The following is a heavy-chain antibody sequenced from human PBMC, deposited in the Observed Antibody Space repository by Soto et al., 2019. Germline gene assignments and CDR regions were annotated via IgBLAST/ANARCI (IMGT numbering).Heavy chain of an antibody. J-gene: IGHJ6*02. V-gene: IGHV4-59*01. CDR1: GGSISSYY. CDR3: ARDKGTRGPYYYYGMDV. Sequence: PSETLSLTCTVSGGSISSYYWSWIRQPPGKGLEWIGYIYYSGSTNYNPSLKSRVTISVDTSKNQFSLKLSSVTAADTAVYYCARDKGTRGPYYYYGMDVWGQGTTVTVSS. D-gene: IGHD2-2*01. CDR2: IYYSGST.